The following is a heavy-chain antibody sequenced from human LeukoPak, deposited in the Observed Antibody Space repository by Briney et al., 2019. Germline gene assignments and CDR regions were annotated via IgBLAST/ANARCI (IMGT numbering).Heavy chain of an antibody. CDR1: GGTFSSYA. D-gene: IGHD6-6*01. CDR2: IIPIFGTA. J-gene: IGHJ4*02. Sequence: ASVKVSCKASGGTFSSYAISWVRQAPGQGLEWMGGIIPIFGTANYAQKFQGRVTITADESTSTAYMELSSLRSEDTAVYYCARDRGVYSSSSGSWDYWGQGTLVTVSS. V-gene: IGHV1-69*13. CDR3: ARDRGVYSSSSGSWDY.